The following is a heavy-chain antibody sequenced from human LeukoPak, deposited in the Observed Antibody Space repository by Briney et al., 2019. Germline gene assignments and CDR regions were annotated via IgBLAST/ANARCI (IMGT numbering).Heavy chain of an antibody. Sequence: TGGSLRLSCAGSGFSFSSYGMHWVRQAPGKGLEWMAFIRSDGSNKYYADSVKGRFTISRDNSKNTLYLQMNSLRAEDTAVYYCAKDYSKTSYYGSGTYYRPNWFDPWGQGTLVTVSS. D-gene: IGHD3-10*01. CDR2: IRSDGSNK. CDR3: AKDYSKTSYYGSGTYYRPNWFDP. CDR1: GFSFSSYG. V-gene: IGHV3-30*02. J-gene: IGHJ5*02.